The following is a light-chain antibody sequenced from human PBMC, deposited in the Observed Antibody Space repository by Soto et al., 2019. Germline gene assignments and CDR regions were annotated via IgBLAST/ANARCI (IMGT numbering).Light chain of an antibody. J-gene: IGLJ2*01. CDR1: RSHIGADYD. CDR3: QSYDISLSGVV. V-gene: IGLV1-40*01. CDR2: ANN. Sequence: SVLTQSLSVSGAPGQRVTISCTGSRSHIGADYDVHWYQQFQGTSPKLLIYANNNRPSGVHDRFAGSRSGTSSARSITGPPSKDDAGYDCQSYDISLSGVVFGGGTEVTVL.